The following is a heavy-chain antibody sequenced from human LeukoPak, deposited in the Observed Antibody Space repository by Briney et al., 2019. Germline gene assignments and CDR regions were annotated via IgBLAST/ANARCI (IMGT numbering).Heavy chain of an antibody. CDR1: GGSFSRYY. J-gene: IGHJ6*02. V-gene: IGHV4-34*01. CDR2: INHSGST. Sequence: PSETLSLTCAVYGGSFSRYYWSWIRQPPGKGLEGIGEINHSGSTNYNPSLKSRVTISVDTSKNQFSLKLSSVTAADTAVYYCARFPYYYGSGSRYGMDVWGQGTTVTVSS. D-gene: IGHD3-10*01. CDR3: ARFPYYYGSGSRYGMDV.